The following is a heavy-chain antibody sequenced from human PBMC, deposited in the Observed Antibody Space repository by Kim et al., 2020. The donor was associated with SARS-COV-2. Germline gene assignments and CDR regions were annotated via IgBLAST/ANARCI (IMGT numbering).Heavy chain of an antibody. CDR1: GGSISSSRYY. CDR2: MYYTGRT. Sequence: SETLSLTCTVSGGSISSSRYYWGWVRQPPGKGLEWIATMYYTGRTYYNPSLESRVTLSVDTSKNGVSLKLTSVTAADTAVYYCARQTSLLFGGDNDCWG. V-gene: IGHV4-39*01. J-gene: IGHJ4*01. D-gene: IGHD3-10*01. CDR3: ARQTSLLFGGDNDC.